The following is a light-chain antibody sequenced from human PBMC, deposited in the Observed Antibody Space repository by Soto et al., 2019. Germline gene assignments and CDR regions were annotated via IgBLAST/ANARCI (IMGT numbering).Light chain of an antibody. CDR1: SSDVGGYNY. CDR3: TSYTSSTTLV. J-gene: IGLJ1*01. Sequence: QSVLTQPASVSGSPGQSITISCTGTSSDVGGYNYVSWYQQHPGKAPKLMIYDVSNRPSGVSNRFSGSKSGNTASLTISGLQAEDEADYYCTSYTSSTTLVFGPGTKVPVL. V-gene: IGLV2-14*01. CDR2: DVS.